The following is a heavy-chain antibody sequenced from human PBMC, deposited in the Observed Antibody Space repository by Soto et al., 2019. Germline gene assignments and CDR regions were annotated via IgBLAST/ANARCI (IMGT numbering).Heavy chain of an antibody. V-gene: IGHV3-30-3*01. J-gene: IGHJ5*02. CDR1: GFTFSSYA. CDR2: ISYDGSNK. Sequence: QVQLVESGGGVVQPGRSLRLSCAASGFTFSSYAMHWVRQAPGKGLEWVAVISYDGSNKYYADSVKGRFTISRDNSKNTLYLQMSRLRAEDTAVYYCARESITIFGVVITGNWFDPWGQGTLVTVSS. CDR3: ARESITIFGVVITGNWFDP. D-gene: IGHD3-3*01.